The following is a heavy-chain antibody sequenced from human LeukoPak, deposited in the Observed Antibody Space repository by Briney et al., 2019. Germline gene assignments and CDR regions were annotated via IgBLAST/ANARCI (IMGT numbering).Heavy chain of an antibody. D-gene: IGHD3-16*01. Sequence: ASVKVTFKVSGYTLTELSMHWLRQAPGKGLEWMGGFDPEDGETIYAQKLQGRVTMTEDTSTDTAYMELSSLRSEDTAIYYCTKGAWLDDWGQGTLVTVSS. CDR3: TKGAWLDD. V-gene: IGHV1-24*01. J-gene: IGHJ4*02. CDR1: GYTLTELS. CDR2: FDPEDGET.